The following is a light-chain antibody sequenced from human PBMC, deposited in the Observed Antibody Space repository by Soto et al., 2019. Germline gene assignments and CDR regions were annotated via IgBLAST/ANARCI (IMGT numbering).Light chain of an antibody. J-gene: IGKJ2*01. CDR3: QQYDNWPYT. Sequence: EIVMTQSPATLSVSPGERATLSCRASQSVSSNLAWYQHKPGQAPRLLIYGASTRATAIPARFSGSGSGTEFTLTISSLQSEDFANYYCQQYDNWPYTFGQGTKLEIK. CDR1: QSVSSN. V-gene: IGKV3-15*01. CDR2: GAS.